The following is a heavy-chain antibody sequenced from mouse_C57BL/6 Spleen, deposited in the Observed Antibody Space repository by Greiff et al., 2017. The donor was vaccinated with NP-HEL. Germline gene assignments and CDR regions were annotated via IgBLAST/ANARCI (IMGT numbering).Heavy chain of an antibody. J-gene: IGHJ2*01. V-gene: IGHV3-6*01. CDR3: ARDDLGRAYFDY. D-gene: IGHD4-1*01. CDR1: GYSITSGYY. CDR2: ISYDGSN. Sequence: EVKLMESGPGLVKPSQSLSLTCSVTGYSITSGYYWNWIRQFPGNKLEWMGYISYDGSNNYNPSLKNRISITRDTSKNQFFLKLNSVTTEDTATYYCARDDLGRAYFDYWGKGTTLTVSS.